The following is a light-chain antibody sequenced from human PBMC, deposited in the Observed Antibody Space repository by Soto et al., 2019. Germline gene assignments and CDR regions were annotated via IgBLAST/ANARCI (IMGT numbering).Light chain of an antibody. J-gene: IGLJ1*01. CDR1: RSDVGGYNS. CDR2: DVS. V-gene: IGLV2-14*01. CDR3: SSYTTGGSYV. Sequence: QSVLTQPASVSGSPGLSIAISCTGTRSDVGGYNSVSWYQQQPGKVPKLMIYDVSNRPSGVSNRFSGSKSGNTASLTISGLQAEDEGDYYCSSYTTGGSYVFGTGTKLTFL.